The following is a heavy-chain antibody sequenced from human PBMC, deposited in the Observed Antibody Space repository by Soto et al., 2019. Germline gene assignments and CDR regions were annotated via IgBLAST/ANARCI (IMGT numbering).Heavy chain of an antibody. D-gene: IGHD4-17*01. CDR2: ISGSGGGT. CDR3: AKVGWNTMTTVTKGYFQH. CDR1: GFTFSSYA. J-gene: IGHJ1*01. Sequence: EVQLLESGGGLVQPGGSLRLSCAASGFTFSSYAMNWVRQALGKGLEWVSTISGSGGGTYYADSVKGRFTISSDNSKNTLYLQMNSVRAEDTAVYYCAKVGWNTMTTVTKGYFQHWGQGTLVTVSS. V-gene: IGHV3-23*01.